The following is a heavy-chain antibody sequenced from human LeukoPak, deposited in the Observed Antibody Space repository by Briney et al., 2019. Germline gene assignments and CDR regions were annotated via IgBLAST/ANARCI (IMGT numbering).Heavy chain of an antibody. CDR3: VRFIAVAGRGFDY. CDR1: GYSFTSYW. Sequence: GESLKISCKGSGYSFTSYWIGWVRQMPGKGLEWMGIIYPGDSDTRYSPSFQGQVTISADKSISTAYLQWSSLKASDIAMYYCVRFIAVAGRGFDYWGQGTLVTVSS. D-gene: IGHD6-19*01. J-gene: IGHJ4*02. V-gene: IGHV5-51*01. CDR2: IYPGDSDT.